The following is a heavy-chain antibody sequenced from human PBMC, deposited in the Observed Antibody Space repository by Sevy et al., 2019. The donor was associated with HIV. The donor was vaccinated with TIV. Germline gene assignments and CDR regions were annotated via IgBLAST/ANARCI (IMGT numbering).Heavy chain of an antibody. V-gene: IGHV4-59*01. CDR1: GGSMSDYY. J-gene: IGHJ3*02. CDR2: IYYRGAT. CDR3: ARESGSSSWYGAFDI. D-gene: IGHD6-13*01. Sequence: SETLSLTCTVSGGSMSDYYWSWIRQPPGKGLEWMGYIYYRGATNYNPSLKSRVTISVDTSKNQFSLKLSSVTAADTAVHYCARESGSSSWYGAFDIWGQGTMVTVSS.